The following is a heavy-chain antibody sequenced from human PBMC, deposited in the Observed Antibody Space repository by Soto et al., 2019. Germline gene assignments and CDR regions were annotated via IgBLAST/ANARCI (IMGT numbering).Heavy chain of an antibody. J-gene: IGHJ4*02. D-gene: IGHD3-3*01. CDR2: ISYDGSNK. CDR3: ARGSALRFWSGYYFSPRY. Sequence: GGPLRLSCAASGFTFSSYAMHWVRQAPGKGLEWVAVISYDGSNKYYADSVKGRFTISRDNSKNTLYLQMNSLRAEDTAVYYCARGSALRFWSGYYFSPRYWGQGTLVTVSS. V-gene: IGHV3-30-3*01. CDR1: GFTFSSYA.